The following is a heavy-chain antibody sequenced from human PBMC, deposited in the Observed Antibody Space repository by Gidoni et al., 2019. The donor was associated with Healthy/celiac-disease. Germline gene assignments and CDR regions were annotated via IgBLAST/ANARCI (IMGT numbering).Heavy chain of an antibody. CDR2: IIPILGIA. Sequence: QVQLVQSGAEVKKPGSSVKVSCKASGGTFISYAISWVRQAPGQGLEWMGSIIPILGIANYAQKFQGRVTITADKSTSTADMELSSLRSEDTAVYYCARVVTAIPPEDYWGQGTLVTVSS. V-gene: IGHV1-69*04. J-gene: IGHJ4*02. CDR1: GGTFISYA. CDR3: ARVVTAIPPEDY. D-gene: IGHD2-21*02.